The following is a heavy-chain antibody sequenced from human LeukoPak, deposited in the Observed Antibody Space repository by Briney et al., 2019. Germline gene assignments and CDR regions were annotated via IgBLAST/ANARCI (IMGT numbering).Heavy chain of an antibody. Sequence: GGSLRLSCAASGFTVSSNYMSWVRQAPGKGLEWVSVIYSGGSTYYADSVKGRFTISRDNSKNTLYLQMNSLRAEDTAVYYCARGPGAVAGFDAFDIWGQGTMVTVSS. CDR2: IYSGGST. V-gene: IGHV3-66*01. CDR3: ARGPGAVAGFDAFDI. J-gene: IGHJ3*02. D-gene: IGHD6-19*01. CDR1: GFTVSSNY.